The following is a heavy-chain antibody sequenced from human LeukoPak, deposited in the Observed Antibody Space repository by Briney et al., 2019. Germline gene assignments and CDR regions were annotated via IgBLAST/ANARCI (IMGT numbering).Heavy chain of an antibody. Sequence: SETLSLTCAVSGYSISSGYYCDWIRQPPGKGLEWIGTIYHSGSTYYNPSLKSRVTISMDTTKNQFSLKLSSVTAADTAVYYCARHWNYLDSFESWGQGTLVTVSS. CDR2: IYHSGST. CDR1: GYSISSGYY. V-gene: IGHV4-38-2*01. J-gene: IGHJ4*02. CDR3: ARHWNYLDSFES. D-gene: IGHD1-7*01.